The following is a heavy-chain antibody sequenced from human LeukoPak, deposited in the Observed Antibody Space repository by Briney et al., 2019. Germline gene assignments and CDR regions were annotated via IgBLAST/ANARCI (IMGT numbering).Heavy chain of an antibody. D-gene: IGHD3-22*01. V-gene: IGHV4-34*01. CDR3: ASPASTDSSGYLNWFDP. CDR1: GGSFSGYY. CDR2: INHSGST. J-gene: IGHJ5*02. Sequence: TSETLSLTCAVYGGSFSGYYWSWIRQPPGKGLEWIGEINHSGSTNYNPSLKSRVTISVDTSKNQFSLKLSSVTAADTAVYYCASPASTDSSGYLNWFDPWGQGTLVTVSS.